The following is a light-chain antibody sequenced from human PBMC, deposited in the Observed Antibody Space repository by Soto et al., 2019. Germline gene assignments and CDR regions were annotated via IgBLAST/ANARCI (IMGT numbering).Light chain of an antibody. Sequence: DIVMTQSPLSLPVTPGEPASISCRSSQSLLHSNGYNYLDWYLQKPGQSPQLLIYLGSNRASGVPDRISGSGSGTDFTLKISRAEAEAVGVYYCMPALQTRTFGQGTKVEIK. CDR3: MPALQTRT. CDR1: QSLLHSNGYNY. V-gene: IGKV2-28*01. CDR2: LGS. J-gene: IGKJ1*01.